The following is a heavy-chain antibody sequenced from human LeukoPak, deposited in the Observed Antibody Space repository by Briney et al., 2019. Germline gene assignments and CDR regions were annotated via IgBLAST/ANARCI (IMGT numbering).Heavy chain of an antibody. CDR3: ARRWIQLWFDY. CDR2: IYYSGST. CDR1: GGSISSSSYY. J-gene: IGHJ4*02. D-gene: IGHD5-18*01. V-gene: IGHV4-39*01. Sequence: SETLSLTCTGSGGSISSSSYYWGWIRQPPGKGLEWIGSIYYSGSTYYNPSLKGRVTISVDTSKNQFSRKLSSVTAADTAVYSCARRWIQLWFDYWGQGTLVTVSS.